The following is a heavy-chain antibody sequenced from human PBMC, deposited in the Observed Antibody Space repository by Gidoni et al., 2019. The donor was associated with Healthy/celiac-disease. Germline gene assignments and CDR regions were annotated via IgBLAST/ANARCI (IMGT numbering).Heavy chain of an antibody. Sequence: QLQLQESGPGLVKPSETLSLTCTVPGCSISSSSYYWGWLRQPPGKGLEWIGSIYYSGSTYYNPSLKSRVTISVDTSKNQFSLKLSSVTAADTAVYYCARVSTVTIFDYWGQGTLVTVSS. J-gene: IGHJ4*02. CDR3: ARVSTVTIFDY. CDR2: IYYSGST. D-gene: IGHD4-17*01. CDR1: GCSISSSSYY. V-gene: IGHV4-39*07.